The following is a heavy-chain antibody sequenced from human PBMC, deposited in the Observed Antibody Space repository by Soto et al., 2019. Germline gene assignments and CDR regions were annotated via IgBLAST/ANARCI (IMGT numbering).Heavy chain of an antibody. CDR1: GYSISSSHW. CDR2: IYYSGST. Sequence: QVQLQESGPGLVKPSDTLSLTCAVSGYSISSSHWWGWIRQPPGKGLEWIGYIYYSGSTYYNPSLKSRVTMSVDTCKNQFSLKVSSVTAVDTAVYYCARSYRDYGMDVWGQGTTVTVSS. J-gene: IGHJ6*02. CDR3: ARSYRDYGMDV. D-gene: IGHD5-18*01. V-gene: IGHV4-28*01.